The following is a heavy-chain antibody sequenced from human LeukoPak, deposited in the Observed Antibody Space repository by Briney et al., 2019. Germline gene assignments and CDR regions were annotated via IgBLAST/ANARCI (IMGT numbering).Heavy chain of an antibody. CDR1: GGTFSSYT. CDR3: AGEDSSSDRFDY. D-gene: IGHD6-6*01. CDR2: IIPILGIA. Sequence: GASVKVSCKASGGTFSSYTISWVRQAPGQGLEWMGRIIPILGIANYAQKFQGRVTITADKSTSTAYMELSNLRSEDTAVYYCAGEDSSSDRFDYWGQGTLVTVSS. J-gene: IGHJ4*02. V-gene: IGHV1-69*02.